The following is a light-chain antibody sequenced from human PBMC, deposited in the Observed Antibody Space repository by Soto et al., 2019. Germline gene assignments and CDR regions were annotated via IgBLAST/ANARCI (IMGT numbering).Light chain of an antibody. J-gene: IGKJ1*01. CDR3: QQSYNTPRT. Sequence: DIHMTRSPSSLSASVGDGVTIPCRASQSINYYLNWYQQKPGKAPHLLIYAASTLQSGVPSRFGGSGSATDFTLTTSSLQPEDFATYYCQQSYNTPRTFGQGTKVDIK. CDR1: QSINYY. V-gene: IGKV1-39*01. CDR2: AAS.